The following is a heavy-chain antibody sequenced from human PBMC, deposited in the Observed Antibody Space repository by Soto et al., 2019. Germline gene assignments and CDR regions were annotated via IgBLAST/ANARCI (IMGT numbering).Heavy chain of an antibody. J-gene: IGHJ6*02. CDR1: GGTFSSYA. D-gene: IGHD3-10*01. V-gene: IGHV1-69*01. CDR2: IIPIFGTA. CDR3: ARDGPDYYGSGSYGYYYYGMDV. Sequence: QVQLVQSGAEVKKPGSSVKVSCKASGGTFSSYAISWVRQAPGQGPEWMGGIIPIFGTANYAQKFQGRVTITADESTSTAYMERSSLRSEDTAVYYCARDGPDYYGSGSYGYYYYGMDVWGQGTTVTVSS.